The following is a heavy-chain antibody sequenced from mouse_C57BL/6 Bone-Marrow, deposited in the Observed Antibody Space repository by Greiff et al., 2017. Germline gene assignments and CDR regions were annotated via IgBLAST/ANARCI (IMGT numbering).Heavy chain of an antibody. V-gene: IGHV1-81*01. Sequence: QVQLQQSGAELARPGASVKLSCKASGYTFTSYGISWVKQRTGQGLEWIGEIYPRSGNTYYNEKFKGKATLTADKSSSTAYMELRSLTSEDSAVYFCAKDSSGYVWCAYWCQGTLVTVAA. CDR3: AKDSSGYVWCAY. D-gene: IGHD3-2*02. J-gene: IGHJ3*01. CDR1: GYTFTSYG. CDR2: IYPRSGNT.